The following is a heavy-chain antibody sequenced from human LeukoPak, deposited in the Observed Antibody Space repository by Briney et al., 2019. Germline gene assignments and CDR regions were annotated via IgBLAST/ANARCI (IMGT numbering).Heavy chain of an antibody. J-gene: IGHJ6*02. CDR3: ARNMVPHYYYGMDV. Sequence: DSVKGRFTISRDNAKNSLYLQMNSLRAEDTAVYYCARNMVPHYYYGMDVWGQGTTVTVSS. D-gene: IGHD3-10*01. V-gene: IGHV3-7*04.